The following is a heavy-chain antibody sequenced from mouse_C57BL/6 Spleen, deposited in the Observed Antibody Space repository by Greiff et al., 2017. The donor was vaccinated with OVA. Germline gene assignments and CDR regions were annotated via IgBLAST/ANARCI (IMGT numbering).Heavy chain of an antibody. V-gene: IGHV3-1*01. Sequence: VQLKESGPGMVKPSQSLSLTCTVTGYSITSGYDWHWIRHFPGNKLEWMGYISYSGSTNYNPSLKSRISITHDTSKNHFFLKLNSVTTEDTATYYCAREDGNYGGFAYWGQGTLVTVSA. CDR3: AREDGNYGGFAY. CDR2: ISYSGST. D-gene: IGHD2-1*01. CDR1: GYSITSGYD. J-gene: IGHJ3*01.